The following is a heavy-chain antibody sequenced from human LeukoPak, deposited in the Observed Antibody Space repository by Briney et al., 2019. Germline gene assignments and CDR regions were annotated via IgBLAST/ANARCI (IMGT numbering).Heavy chain of an antibody. D-gene: IGHD3-3*01. CDR1: GDFVSSSSAA. CDR2: TYLRSRWYH. CDR3: ARDGGPTGVLNFDY. J-gene: IGHJ4*02. Sequence: SQTLSLTCAISGDFVSSSSAAWNWVRQSQSRGLEWLGRTYLRSRWYHDFAESVKDQITINADTSKNEFSLQLNSVTPDDTAVYYCARDGGPTGVLNFDYWGQGTLVTVSP. V-gene: IGHV6-1*01.